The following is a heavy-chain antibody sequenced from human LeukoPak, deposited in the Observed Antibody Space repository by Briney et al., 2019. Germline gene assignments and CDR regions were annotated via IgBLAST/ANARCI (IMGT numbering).Heavy chain of an antibody. D-gene: IGHD6-19*01. CDR2: ISSSSSTI. Sequence: PGGSLRLSCAASGFTFSSYSMNWVRQAPGKVLGWDSYISSSSSTIYYADSVKGRFTISRDNAKNSLYLQMNSLRDEDTAVYYCARVVSSGWYSFDYWGQGTLLTVSS. J-gene: IGHJ4*02. CDR3: ARVVSSGWYSFDY. CDR1: GFTFSSYS. V-gene: IGHV3-48*02.